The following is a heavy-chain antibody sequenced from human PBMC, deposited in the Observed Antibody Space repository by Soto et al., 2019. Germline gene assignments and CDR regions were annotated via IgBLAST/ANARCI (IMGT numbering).Heavy chain of an antibody. J-gene: IGHJ4*02. V-gene: IGHV4-30-4*01. Sequence: QVQLQESGPGLVKPSQTLSLTCTVSGGSISSGDYYWSWIRQPPGKGLEWMGYIYYSGSTYYNPSLKSRVTISVDTSKNQFSLKLSSVTAADTAVYYCARGKEYYDSSGYFFDYWGQGTLVTVSS. CDR3: ARGKEYYDSSGYFFDY. D-gene: IGHD3-22*01. CDR1: GGSISSGDYY. CDR2: IYYSGST.